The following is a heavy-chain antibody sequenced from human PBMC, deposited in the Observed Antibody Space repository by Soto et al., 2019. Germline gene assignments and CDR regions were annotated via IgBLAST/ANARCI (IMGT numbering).Heavy chain of an antibody. D-gene: IGHD3-22*01. V-gene: IGHV4-39*01. CDR3: ARQPYDTSDYFDY. Sequence: QLQLQESGPGLVKPSETLSLTCTVSGDSINSRGYYWAWIRQPPGKGLEWIGSMYYIGSTDYNPSLKSRDAISVDTSRIHFSLKLISVTASDTAVYYSARQPYDTSDYFDYWGQGTLVTVSS. J-gene: IGHJ4*02. CDR2: MYYIGST. CDR1: GDSINSRGYY.